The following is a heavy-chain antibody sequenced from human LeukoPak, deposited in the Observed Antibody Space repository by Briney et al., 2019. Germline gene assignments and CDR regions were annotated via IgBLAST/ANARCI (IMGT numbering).Heavy chain of an antibody. V-gene: IGHV4-59*01. D-gene: IGHD1-26*01. CDR3: ASASSAWPYYFNF. CDR1: GGSISSFY. J-gene: IGHJ4*02. Sequence: PSETLSLTCSVSGGSISSFYWSWIRQPPGKGLEWIGYIWHSGSTNYHLSLKSRVTISIDTSKTQFSLKLTSVTAADTAMYYCASASSAWPYYFNFWGQGSLVAVSS. CDR2: IWHSGST.